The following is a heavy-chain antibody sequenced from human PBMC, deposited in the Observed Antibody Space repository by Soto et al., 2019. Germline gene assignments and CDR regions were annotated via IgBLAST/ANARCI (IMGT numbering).Heavy chain of an antibody. D-gene: IGHD4-17*01. Sequence: EVQLVESGGGLIQPGGSLRLSCAASGFTVSSNYMSWVRQAPGKGLEWVSVIYSGGSTYYADSVKGRFTISRDNSKNTLYLQMNSLRAEDTAVYYCARDWRIGDYSAVYGMDVWGQGTTVTVSS. CDR1: GFTVSSNY. CDR3: ARDWRIGDYSAVYGMDV. J-gene: IGHJ6*02. V-gene: IGHV3-53*01. CDR2: IYSGGST.